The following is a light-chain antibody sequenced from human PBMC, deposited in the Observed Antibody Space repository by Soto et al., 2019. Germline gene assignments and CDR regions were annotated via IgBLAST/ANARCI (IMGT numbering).Light chain of an antibody. J-gene: IGKJ2*01. CDR1: QSISSW. Sequence: DIQMTQSPSTLSASVGDRVTITCRARQSISSWLAWYQQKPGKAPKLLIYDASSLESGVPSRFSGSGSGTEFTLTSSTLQPDEFATYYCQQYNSYSYTFGQGTKLEIK. CDR3: QQYNSYSYT. CDR2: DAS. V-gene: IGKV1-5*01.